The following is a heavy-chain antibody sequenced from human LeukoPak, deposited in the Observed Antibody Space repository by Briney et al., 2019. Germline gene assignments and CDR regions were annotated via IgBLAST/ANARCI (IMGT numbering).Heavy chain of an antibody. CDR3: ARGRRGYSGYDKFDY. J-gene: IGHJ4*02. D-gene: IGHD5-12*01. V-gene: IGHV1-2*02. CDR1: GYTFTGYY. CDR2: INPNSGGT. Sequence: ASVKVSCKASGYTFTGYYMHWVRQAPGQGLEWMVWINPNSGGTNYAQKFQGRVTMTRDTSISTAYMELSRLRSDDTAVYYCARGRRGYSGYDKFDYWGQGTLVTVSS.